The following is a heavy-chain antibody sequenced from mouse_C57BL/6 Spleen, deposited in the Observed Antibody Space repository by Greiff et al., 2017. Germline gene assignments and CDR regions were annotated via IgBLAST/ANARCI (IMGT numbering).Heavy chain of an antibody. CDR1: GFTFSDYG. V-gene: IGHV5-17*01. J-gene: IGHJ4*01. Sequence: DVKLVESGGGLVKPGGSLKLSCAASGFTFSDYGMHWVRQAPEKGLEWVAYISSGSSTIYYADTVKGRFTISRDNAKNTLFLQMTSLRSEDTAMYYCARRYDYEYYAMDYWGKGTSVTVAS. CDR3: ARRYDYEYYAMDY. D-gene: IGHD2-4*01. CDR2: ISSGSSTI.